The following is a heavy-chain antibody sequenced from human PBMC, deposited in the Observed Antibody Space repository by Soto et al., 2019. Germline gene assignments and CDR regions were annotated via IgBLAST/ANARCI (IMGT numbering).Heavy chain of an antibody. J-gene: IGHJ4*02. CDR1: GGTFSSYA. CDR2: IIPIFGTA. CDR3: ARSPPYGDYVFGNFDY. Sequence: QVQLVQSGAEVKKPGSSVKVSCKASGGTFSSYAISWVRQAPGQGLEWMGGIIPIFGTANYAKKFQGRVTITADESTSTAYMELSSLRSEDTAVYYCARSPPYGDYVFGNFDYWGQGTLVTVSS. V-gene: IGHV1-69*01. D-gene: IGHD4-17*01.